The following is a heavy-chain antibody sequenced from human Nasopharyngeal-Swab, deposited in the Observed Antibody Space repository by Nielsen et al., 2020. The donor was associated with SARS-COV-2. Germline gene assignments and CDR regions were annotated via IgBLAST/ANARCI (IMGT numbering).Heavy chain of an antibody. D-gene: IGHD3-9*01. V-gene: IGHV5-51*01. J-gene: IGHJ4*02. Sequence: VRQMPGKGLEWVGIINPDDSYARYSPSFRGQVTISADKSISAAYLQWSSLKASDTAIYYCARRQGYYDNAGYYLYWGQGTLVTVSS. CDR2: INPDDSYA. CDR3: ARRQGYYDNAGYYLY.